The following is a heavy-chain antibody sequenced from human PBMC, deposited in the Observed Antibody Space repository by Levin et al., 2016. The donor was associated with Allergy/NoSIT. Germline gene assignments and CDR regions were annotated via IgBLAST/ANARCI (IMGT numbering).Heavy chain of an antibody. CDR1: GGSMFSSYW. V-gene: IGHV4-4*02. CDR2: IHHSGST. J-gene: IGHJ2*01. Sequence: SETLSLTCAVSGGSMFSSYWWSWVRQPPGKGLEWIGDIHHSGSTTYSPSLKSRVTLSVDKSQNLFSLKLMSVTAADTAVYFCARVQHWLADWYFDLWGRGTLVTVSS. D-gene: IGHD6-19*01. CDR3: ARVQHWLADWYFDL.